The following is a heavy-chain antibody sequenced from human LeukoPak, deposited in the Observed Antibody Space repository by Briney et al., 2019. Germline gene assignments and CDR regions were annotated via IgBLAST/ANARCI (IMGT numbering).Heavy chain of an antibody. Sequence: SETLSLTCAVYGGSFSGYYWSWIRQPPGKGLEWIGEINHSGSTNYNPSLKSRVTISVDTSKNQFSLKLSSVTAADTAVYYCARQGMYGYDYVWGSYRYLYDYWGQGTLVTVSS. V-gene: IGHV4-34*01. D-gene: IGHD3-16*02. CDR3: ARQGMYGYDYVWGSYRYLYDY. J-gene: IGHJ4*02. CDR1: GGSFSGYY. CDR2: INHSGST.